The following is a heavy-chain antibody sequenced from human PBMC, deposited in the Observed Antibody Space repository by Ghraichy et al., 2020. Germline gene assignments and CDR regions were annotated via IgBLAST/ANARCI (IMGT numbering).Heavy chain of an antibody. CDR1: GFSLSNARMG. Sequence: SGPTLVKPTETLTLTCTVSGFSLSNARMGVSWIRQPPGKALEWLAHIFSNDEKSYSTSLKSRLTISKDTSKSQVVLTMTNMDPVDTATYYCARVYYDSSGSQPYYYYYYYMDVWGKGTTVTVSS. D-gene: IGHD3-22*01. J-gene: IGHJ6*03. CDR3: ARVYYDSSGSQPYYYYYYYMDV. CDR2: IFSNDEK. V-gene: IGHV2-26*01.